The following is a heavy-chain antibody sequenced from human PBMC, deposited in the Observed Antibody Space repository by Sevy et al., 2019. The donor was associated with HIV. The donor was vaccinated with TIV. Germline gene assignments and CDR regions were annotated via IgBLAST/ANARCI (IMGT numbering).Heavy chain of an antibody. D-gene: IGHD2-21*02. CDR3: ARQSGGDRLDYYGMDV. CDR2: IYYSGST. J-gene: IGHJ6*02. Sequence: SETLSLTCTVSGGSISSGGYYWSWIRQHPGKGLEWIGCIYYSGSTYYNPSLKSRISIFVDTSKKQFSLNLTSAIAADTAVYYCARQSGGDRLDYYGMDVWGQGTTVTVSS. V-gene: IGHV4-31*03. CDR1: GGSISSGGYY.